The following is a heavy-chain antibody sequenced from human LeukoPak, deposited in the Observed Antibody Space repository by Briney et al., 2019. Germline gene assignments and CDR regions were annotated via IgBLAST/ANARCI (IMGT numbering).Heavy chain of an antibody. J-gene: IGHJ3*02. Sequence: SETLSLTCTVSGGSISTYYWSWTRQPPGKGLEWIGYIYYSGNTNYNPSLKSRVTISVDTSKNQFSLNLSSVTAADTAVYYCARHLLYRSGWYNVGAFDIWGRGTMVTGSS. D-gene: IGHD6-19*01. V-gene: IGHV4-59*08. CDR1: GGSISTYY. CDR2: IYYSGNT. CDR3: ARHLLYRSGWYNVGAFDI.